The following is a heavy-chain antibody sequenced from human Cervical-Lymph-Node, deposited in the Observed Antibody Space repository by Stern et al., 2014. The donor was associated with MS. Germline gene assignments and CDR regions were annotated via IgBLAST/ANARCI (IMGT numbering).Heavy chain of an antibody. CDR1: GYTFTSYG. D-gene: IGHD6-19*01. CDR3: ARVAHSSGTGNYYYGMDV. CDR2: ISAYNGNT. V-gene: IGHV1-18*01. Sequence: VQLVESGAEVKKPGASVKVSCKASGYTFTSYGISWVRQAPGQGLEWMGWISAYNGNTNYAQKLQGRVTMTTDTSTSTAYMELRSLRSDDTAVYYCARVAHSSGTGNYYYGMDVWGQGTTVTVSS. J-gene: IGHJ6*02.